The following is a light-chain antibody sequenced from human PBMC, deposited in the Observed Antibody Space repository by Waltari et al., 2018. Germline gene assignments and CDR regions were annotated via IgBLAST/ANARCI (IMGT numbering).Light chain of an antibody. Sequence: QAVVTQEPSVTLSPGGTVTLTCGSSTGAVTSGHFPSWFQQKPGQAPRTLIYDTSNKHSWTPARFSGSLLGGKAALTLSGAQPEDEAEYYCLLSYSGARWVFGGGTKLTVL. V-gene: IGLV7-46*01. CDR3: LLSYSGARWV. J-gene: IGLJ3*02. CDR2: DTS. CDR1: TGAVTSGHF.